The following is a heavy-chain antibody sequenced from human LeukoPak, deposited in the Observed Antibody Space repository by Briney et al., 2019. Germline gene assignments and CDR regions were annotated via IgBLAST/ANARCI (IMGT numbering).Heavy chain of an antibody. CDR1: GFTFSSYA. Sequence: PGGSLRLSCAASGFTFSSYAMSWVRQAPGKRLEWVSYISSSGSTIYYADSVKGRFTISRDNAKNSLYLQMNSLRAEDTAVYYCASLHRAYCGGDCRGFDYWGQGTLVTVSS. CDR3: ASLHRAYCGGDCRGFDY. D-gene: IGHD2-21*02. V-gene: IGHV3-48*04. J-gene: IGHJ4*02. CDR2: ISSSGSTI.